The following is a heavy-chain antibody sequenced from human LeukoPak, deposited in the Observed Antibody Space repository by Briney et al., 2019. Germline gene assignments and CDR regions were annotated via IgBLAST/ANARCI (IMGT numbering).Heavy chain of an antibody. CDR3: ARELAAGPSDH. V-gene: IGHV3-72*01. J-gene: IGHJ4*02. Sequence: GGSLRLSCAASGFTFSDHYMDWFRQAPGKGLQWVGRSRNKADSYVAEFAAPVKGRFTISRDDSKNSVFLQMDSLKTEDTAVYYCARELAAGPSDHWGQGTLVTVSS. CDR2: SRNKADSYVA. CDR1: GFTFSDHY. D-gene: IGHD6-13*01.